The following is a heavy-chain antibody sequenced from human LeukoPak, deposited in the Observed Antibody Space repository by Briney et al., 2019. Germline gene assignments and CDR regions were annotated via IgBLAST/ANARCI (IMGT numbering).Heavy chain of an antibody. Sequence: PSETLSLTCTVSGGSISSYYWSWIRQPPGKGLEWIGYIYYSASTNYNPSLKSRVTISVDTSKNQFSLKLSSVTAADTAVYYCARLGGSGSYLWFDPWGQGTLVTVSS. CDR3: ARLGGSGSYLWFDP. V-gene: IGHV4-59*08. CDR1: GGSISSYY. CDR2: IYYSAST. D-gene: IGHD3-10*01. J-gene: IGHJ5*02.